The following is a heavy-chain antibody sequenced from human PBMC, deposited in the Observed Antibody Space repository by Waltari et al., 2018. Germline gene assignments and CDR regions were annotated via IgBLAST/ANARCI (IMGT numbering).Heavy chain of an antibody. CDR3: ARDRDCSSTSCYFAFDI. CDR1: GGTFSSYA. CDR2: SIPSFGTA. J-gene: IGHJ3*02. D-gene: IGHD2-2*01. Sequence: QVQLVQSGAEVKKPGSSVKVSCKASGGTFSSYAISWVRQAPGQGLECMGSSIPSFGTANYAQKFQGSVTITANKSTCTAYMELSSLDSDDTAVYYYARDRDCSSTSCYFAFDIWGQGTMVTVSS. V-gene: IGHV1-69*13.